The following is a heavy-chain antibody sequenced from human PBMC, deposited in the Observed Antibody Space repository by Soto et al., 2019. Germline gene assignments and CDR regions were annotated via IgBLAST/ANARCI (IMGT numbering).Heavy chain of an antibody. CDR1: GGTFSSYA. V-gene: IGHV1-69*01. Sequence: QVQLVQSGAEVKKPGSSVKVSCKASGGTFSSYAISWVRQAPGQGLEWMGGIIPIFGTANYAQKFQGRVTITADESTSTAYMELSSLRSEGTAGYYCARDSLLWFGHSTYYFDYWGQGTLVTVSS. CDR2: IIPIFGTA. D-gene: IGHD3-10*01. CDR3: ARDSLLWFGHSTYYFDY. J-gene: IGHJ4*02.